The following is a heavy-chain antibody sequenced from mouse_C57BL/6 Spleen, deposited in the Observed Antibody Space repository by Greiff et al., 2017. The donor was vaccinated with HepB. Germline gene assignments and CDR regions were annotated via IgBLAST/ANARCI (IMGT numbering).Heavy chain of an antibody. J-gene: IGHJ2*01. CDR3: ARDTTVVATPYYFDY. V-gene: IGHV1-81*01. D-gene: IGHD1-1*01. CDR1: GYTFTSYG. CDR2: IYPRSGNT. Sequence: QVQLQQSGAELARPGASVKLSCKASGYTFTSYGISWVKQRTGQGLEWIGEIYPRSGNTYYNEKFKGKATLTADKSSSTAYMELRSLTSEDSAVYFCARDTTVVATPYYFDYWGQGTTLTVAS.